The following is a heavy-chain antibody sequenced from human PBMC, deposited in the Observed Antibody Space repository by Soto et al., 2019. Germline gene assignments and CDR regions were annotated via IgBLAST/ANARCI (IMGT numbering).Heavy chain of an antibody. V-gene: IGHV1-69*13. CDR2: IIPIFGTA. D-gene: IGHD3-22*01. Sequence: SVKVSCKASGGTFSSYAISWVRQAPGQGLEWMGGIIPIFGTANYAQKFLGRVTITADESTSTAYMELSSLRSEDTAVYYCAIESRTITMIVVASYYYGMDVWGQGTTVTVSS. J-gene: IGHJ6*02. CDR1: GGTFSSYA. CDR3: AIESRTITMIVVASYYYGMDV.